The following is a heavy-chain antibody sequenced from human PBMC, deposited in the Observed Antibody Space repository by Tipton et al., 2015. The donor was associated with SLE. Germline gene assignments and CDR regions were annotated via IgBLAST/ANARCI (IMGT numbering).Heavy chain of an antibody. CDR1: GFTFSNAW. Sequence: SLRLSCAASGFTFSNAWMSWVRKAPGKGLEWVGRIKSRADSGTTDYVAPVKGRFTISRDDSKNTVYLQMNSLTTEDTAVYYCTRVSSYSSGWYLDYYYGMDVWGQGTTVTVSS. V-gene: IGHV3-15*01. J-gene: IGHJ6*02. D-gene: IGHD6-19*01. CDR3: TRVSSYSSGWYLDYYYGMDV. CDR2: IKSRADSGTT.